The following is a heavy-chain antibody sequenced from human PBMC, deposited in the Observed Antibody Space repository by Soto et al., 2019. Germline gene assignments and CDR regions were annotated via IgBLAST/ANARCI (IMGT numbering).Heavy chain of an antibody. V-gene: IGHV4-30-2*01. J-gene: IGHJ5*02. D-gene: IGHD1-1*01. Sequence: QLQLQESGSGLVRPSQTLSLTCAVSGGSISSGGYSWNWIRQPPGKGLEWIGYIYHSGSTLYNPSLNSRFTISVDKSKNQFSLKLSSVTAAETAVYYCARDQLEGHWFDPWGQGNLVTVSS. CDR1: GGSISSGGYS. CDR2: IYHSGST. CDR3: ARDQLEGHWFDP.